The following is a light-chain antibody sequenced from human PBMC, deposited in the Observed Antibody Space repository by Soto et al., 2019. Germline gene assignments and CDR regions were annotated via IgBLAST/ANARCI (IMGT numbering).Light chain of an antibody. V-gene: IGKV3-20*01. CDR1: QSVSSYY. J-gene: IGKJ1*01. Sequence: EIVLTQSPGTLSLSPGERATLSCRASQSVSSYYLAWYQQKPGQAPRLLIYAASSRATGIPDRFSGGGSGTDFPLIRLEPEDFGVYYCQQCGSQPWTFGQGTKVEIK. CDR3: QQCGSQPWT. CDR2: AAS.